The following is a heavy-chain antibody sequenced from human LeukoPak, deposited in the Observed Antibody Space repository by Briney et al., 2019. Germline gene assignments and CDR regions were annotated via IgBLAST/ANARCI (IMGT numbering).Heavy chain of an antibody. CDR2: INSDGSST. Sequence: PGGSLRLSCAASGFTFSSYWMHWVGQAPGKGVVWVSRINSDGSSTSYADSVKGRFTISRDNAKNTLYLQMNSLRAEDTAVYYCARGPTHGDYVNYWGQGTLVTVSS. CDR3: ARGPTHGDYVNY. D-gene: IGHD4-17*01. CDR1: GFTFSSYW. V-gene: IGHV3-74*01. J-gene: IGHJ4*02.